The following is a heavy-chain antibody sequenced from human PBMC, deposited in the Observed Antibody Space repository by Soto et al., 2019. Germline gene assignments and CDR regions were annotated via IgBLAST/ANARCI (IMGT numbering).Heavy chain of an antibody. D-gene: IGHD5-18*01. CDR2: IVVGSGNT. CDR1: GFTFTSSA. Sequence: SVKVSFKASGFTFTSSAVQWVRQARGQRLEWIGWIVVGSGNTNYAQKFQERVTITRDMSTSTAYMELSSLRSEDTAVYYCAADDGYSYGTGYYGMDVWGQGTTVTVSS. V-gene: IGHV1-58*01. J-gene: IGHJ6*02. CDR3: AADDGYSYGTGYYGMDV.